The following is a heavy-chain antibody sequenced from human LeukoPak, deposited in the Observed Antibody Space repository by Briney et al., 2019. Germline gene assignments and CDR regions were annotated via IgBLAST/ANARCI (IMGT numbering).Heavy chain of an antibody. Sequence: ASVKVSCKASGYTFTSYYMHWVRQAPGQGLEWMGIINPSGGSTSYAQKFQGRVTMTRDTSTSTVYMGLSSLRSEDTAVYYCATRGYNWNDQSYYYYGMDVWGQGTTVTVSS. CDR2: INPSGGST. CDR1: GYTFTSYY. J-gene: IGHJ6*02. V-gene: IGHV1-46*01. D-gene: IGHD1-20*01. CDR3: ATRGYNWNDQSYYYYGMDV.